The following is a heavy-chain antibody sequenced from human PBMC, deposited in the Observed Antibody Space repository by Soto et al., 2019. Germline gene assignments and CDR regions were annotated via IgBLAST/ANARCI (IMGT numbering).Heavy chain of an antibody. D-gene: IGHD3-3*01. V-gene: IGHV1-8*01. CDR3: ARGLPVLRFLEWQNPAACDI. CDR1: GYTFTSYD. J-gene: IGHJ3*02. Sequence: ASVKVSCKAAGYTFTSYDINWVRQATGRGREWMGWMNPNSGNTGYAQKFQGRVTMTRNTSISTAYMELSSLRSEDTAVYYCARGLPVLRFLEWQNPAACDIWGQGTMVTVS. CDR2: MNPNSGNT.